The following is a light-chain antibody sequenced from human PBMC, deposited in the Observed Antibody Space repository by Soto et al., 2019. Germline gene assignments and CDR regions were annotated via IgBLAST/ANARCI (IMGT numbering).Light chain of an antibody. Sequence: EIVLTQSPATLSLSPGERATLSCRASPSVSSYLAWYQQKAGQAPRLLIYDASNRATGIPARFSGSGSGTDFTLTISSLEPEDSAVYYCQQRSNWAWTFGQGTKVEIK. CDR1: PSVSSY. CDR2: DAS. V-gene: IGKV3-11*01. J-gene: IGKJ1*01. CDR3: QQRSNWAWT.